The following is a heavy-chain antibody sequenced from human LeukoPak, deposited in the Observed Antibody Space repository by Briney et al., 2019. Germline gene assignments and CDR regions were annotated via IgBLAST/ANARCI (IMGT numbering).Heavy chain of an antibody. CDR2: IYYSGST. CDR3: ARDPLAVHDAFDI. Sequence: SETLSLTCTVSGGSISSYYWSWIRQPPGKGLEWIGYIYYSGSTNYNPSLKSRVTISVDTSKNQFSLKLSSVTAADTAVYYCARDPLAVHDAFDIWGQGTMVTVSS. J-gene: IGHJ3*02. D-gene: IGHD1-1*01. CDR1: GGSISSYY. V-gene: IGHV4-59*12.